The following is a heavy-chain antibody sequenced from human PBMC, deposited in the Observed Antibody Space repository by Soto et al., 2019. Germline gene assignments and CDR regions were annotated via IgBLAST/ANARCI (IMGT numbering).Heavy chain of an antibody. CDR2: INHSGST. V-gene: IGHV4-34*01. CDR3: ARDTASYGMDV. CDR1: DGSFSGYY. Sequence: QVHLQQWGAGLLKPSETLSLTCAVYDGSFSGYYWSWIRQPPGMGLEWIGEINHSGSTNYNPSLKRRVTISVDTSKSLFSLKLSSVTAADTAVYYCARDTASYGMDVWGQGTTVTVSS. J-gene: IGHJ6*02. D-gene: IGHD2-21*02.